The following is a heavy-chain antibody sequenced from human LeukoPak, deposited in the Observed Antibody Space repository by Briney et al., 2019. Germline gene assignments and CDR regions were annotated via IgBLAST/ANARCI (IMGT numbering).Heavy chain of an antibody. CDR2: IYHSGRT. Sequence: SETLSLTCTVSGYSISSGYYWGWIRQPPGKGLEWIGSIYHSGRTYYKPSLKSRVTISVDTSKNQFSLKLSSVTAADTAVYYCARRGAGHDAFDIWGQGTMVTVSS. V-gene: IGHV4-38-2*02. J-gene: IGHJ3*02. CDR3: ARRGAGHDAFDI. D-gene: IGHD1-26*01. CDR1: GYSISSGYY.